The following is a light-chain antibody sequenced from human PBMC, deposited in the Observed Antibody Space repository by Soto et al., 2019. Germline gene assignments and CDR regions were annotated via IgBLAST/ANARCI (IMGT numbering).Light chain of an antibody. CDR2: GNS. CDR3: QSYDSSLSVV. Sequence: QSVLTQPPSVSGAPGQRVTISCTGSSSNIGAGYDVHWYQQLPETAPKLLIYGNSNRPSGVPDRFSGSKSGTSASLAITGLQAEYEADYYCQSYDSSLSVVFGGGTKLTVL. CDR1: SSNIGAGYD. V-gene: IGLV1-40*01. J-gene: IGLJ2*01.